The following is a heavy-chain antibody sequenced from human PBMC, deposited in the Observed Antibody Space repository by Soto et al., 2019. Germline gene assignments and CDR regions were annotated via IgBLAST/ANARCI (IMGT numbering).Heavy chain of an antibody. J-gene: IGHJ5*02. D-gene: IGHD6-13*01. V-gene: IGHV4-59*01. CDR2: IYYSGST. CDR1: GGSISSYY. CDR3: ARDRAAAGIRWFDP. Sequence: SETLSLTCTVSGGSISSYYWSWIRQPPGKGLEWIGYIYYSGSTNYNPSLKSRVTISVDTSKNQFSLKLSSVTAADTAVYYCARDRAAAGIRWFDPWGQGTLVTVSS.